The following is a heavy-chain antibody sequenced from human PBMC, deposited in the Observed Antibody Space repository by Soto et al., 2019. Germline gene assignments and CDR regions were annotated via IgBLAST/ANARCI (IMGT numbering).Heavy chain of an antibody. J-gene: IGHJ4*02. Sequence: LQLQESGSRVVKPSQTLSLTCDVSGGSISGGRYSWSWIRQPPGKGLEWIGYFYHSGATYYSPSLSGRVTVSVDRSNNQFSLDLKSVTAADTAVYYCARVCHPDVPAGVTFDLWGPGPWSPSPQ. CDR3: ARVCHPDVPAGVTFDL. CDR1: GGSISGGRYS. V-gene: IGHV4-30-2*01. CDR2: FYHSGAT. D-gene: IGHD2-8*01.